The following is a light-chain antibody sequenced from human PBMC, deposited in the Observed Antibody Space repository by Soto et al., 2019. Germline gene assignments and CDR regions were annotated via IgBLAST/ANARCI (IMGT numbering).Light chain of an antibody. CDR2: DAS. Sequence: EIVLTQSPGPLSLSPGERATLSCRASQSVSSYLAWYQQKPGQAPRLLIYDASNRATGIPARFSGSGSGTDFTLTISSLEPEDVAVYYCQQRSNWPRTLGQGTKVDIK. V-gene: IGKV3-11*01. CDR3: QQRSNWPRT. CDR1: QSVSSY. J-gene: IGKJ1*01.